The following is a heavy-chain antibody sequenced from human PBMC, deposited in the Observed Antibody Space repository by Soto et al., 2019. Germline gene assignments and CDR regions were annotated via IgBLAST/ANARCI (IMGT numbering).Heavy chain of an antibody. D-gene: IGHD3-3*02. CDR3: ARSHAFDGSIYHYYFDF. CDR1: GFTFSDYY. J-gene: IGHJ4*02. Sequence: GSLRLSCAASGFTFSDYYMSWIRQAPGKGLEWISHISDSATTMYYADSVKGRFTISRDNARKSLFLHMNSLRAEDTAVYYYARSHAFDGSIYHYYFDFWGQGTLVTVSA. V-gene: IGHV3-11*01. CDR2: ISDSATTM.